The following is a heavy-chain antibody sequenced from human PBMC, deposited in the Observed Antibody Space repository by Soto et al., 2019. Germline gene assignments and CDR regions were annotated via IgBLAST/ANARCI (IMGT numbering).Heavy chain of an antibody. V-gene: IGHV4-39*01. J-gene: IGHJ4*02. Sequence: QLQLQESGPGLVKPSETLSLTCTVSGGSISSSSYYWGWIRQPPGKGLEWIGSIYYSGSTYYNPSLKSRVTISVDTSKNQFSLKLSSVTAADTAVYYCARQPGAYYYDSSGYYGYFDYWGQGTLVTVSS. CDR1: GGSISSSSYY. CDR3: ARQPGAYYYDSSGYYGYFDY. D-gene: IGHD3-22*01. CDR2: IYYSGST.